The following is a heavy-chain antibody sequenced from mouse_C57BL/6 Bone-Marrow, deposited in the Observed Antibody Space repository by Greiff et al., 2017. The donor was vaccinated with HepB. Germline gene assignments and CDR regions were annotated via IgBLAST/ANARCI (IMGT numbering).Heavy chain of an antibody. CDR3: ARSLGRAWFAY. D-gene: IGHD4-1*01. J-gene: IGHJ3*01. Sequence: VQLQQSGPGLVQPSQSLSITCTVSGFSLTSYGVHWVRQSPGKGLEWLGVIWSGGSTDYNAAFISRLSISKDNSKSQVFFKMNSLQADDTAIYYCARSLGRAWFAYWGQGTLVTVSA. V-gene: IGHV2-2*01. CDR1: GFSLTSYG. CDR2: IWSGGST.